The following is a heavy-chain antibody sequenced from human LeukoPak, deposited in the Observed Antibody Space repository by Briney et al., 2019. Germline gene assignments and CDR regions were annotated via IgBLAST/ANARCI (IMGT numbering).Heavy chain of an antibody. J-gene: IGHJ4*02. CDR3: ARGNRVDIVATINY. V-gene: IGHV1-3*01. Sequence: KFQGRVTITRDTSASTAYMELSSLRSEDTAVYYCARGNRVDIVATINYWGRGTLVTVSS. D-gene: IGHD5-12*01.